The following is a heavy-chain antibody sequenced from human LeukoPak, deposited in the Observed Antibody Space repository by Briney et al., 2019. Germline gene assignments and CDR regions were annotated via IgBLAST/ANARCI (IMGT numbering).Heavy chain of an antibody. CDR3: ARARDCTNGVCYTSYYMDV. J-gene: IGHJ6*03. V-gene: IGHV4-4*07. Sequence: SETLSLTCTVSGGSISSYYWSWIRQPAGKGLEWIGRIYTSGSTNYNPSLKSRVTMSVDTSKNQFSLKLSSVTAADTAVYYCARARDCTNGVCYTSYYMDVWGKGTTVTVSS. D-gene: IGHD2-8*01. CDR2: IYTSGST. CDR1: GGSISSYY.